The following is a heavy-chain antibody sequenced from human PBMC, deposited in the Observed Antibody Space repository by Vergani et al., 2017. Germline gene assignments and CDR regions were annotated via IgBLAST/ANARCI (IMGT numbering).Heavy chain of an antibody. CDR3: APRINWFDP. J-gene: IGHJ5*02. CDR2: INHSGST. D-gene: IGHD2-15*01. CDR1: GFSLSNARMG. V-gene: IGHV4-4*02. Sequence: KESGPVLVKPTETLTLTCTVSGFSLSNARMGVSWIRQPPGKGLEWIGEINHSGSTNYNPSLKSRVTISVDTSKNQFSLKLSSVTAADTAVYYCAPRINWFDPWGQGTLVTVSS.